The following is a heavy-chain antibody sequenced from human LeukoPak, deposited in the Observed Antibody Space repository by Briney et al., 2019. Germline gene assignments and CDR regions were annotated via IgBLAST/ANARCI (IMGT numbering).Heavy chain of an antibody. D-gene: IGHD3-10*01. V-gene: IGHV4-59*08. J-gene: IGHJ4*02. CDR3: ARHGTGSDDPCAFYFDY. CDR2: IYYIGTT. CDR1: GGSIGTYY. Sequence: SETLSLTCTVSGGSIGTYYWSWIRQSPEKGLEWIGYIYYIGTTNYNTSLKNRVTMSVQRSNNQFSLKLNSVTAADTAVYYCARHGTGSDDPCAFYFDYWGQGALVTVSS.